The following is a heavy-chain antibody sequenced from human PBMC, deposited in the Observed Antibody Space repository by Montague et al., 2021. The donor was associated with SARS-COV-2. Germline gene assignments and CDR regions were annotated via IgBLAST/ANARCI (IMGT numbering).Heavy chain of an antibody. J-gene: IGHJ4*02. CDR2: MHFTGKT. CDR1: GDAITNHY. D-gene: IGHD3-10*01. CDR3: ARDRFDFGAGRQGTIDF. V-gene: IGHV4-4*07. Sequence: SETLSLTCSVSGDAITNHYWSWIRQPAGKGLEWIGRMHFTGKTNFSPFFSSRLTMSADASKNQFSLKLTSVTAADTAIYFCARDRFDFGAGRQGTIDFWGQGTLVTVSS.